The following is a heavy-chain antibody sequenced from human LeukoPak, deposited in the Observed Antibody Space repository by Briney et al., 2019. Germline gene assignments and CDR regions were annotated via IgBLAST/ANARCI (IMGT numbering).Heavy chain of an antibody. CDR2: ISSSGSYI. CDR3: ARALGSGDY. J-gene: IGHJ4*02. D-gene: IGHD7-27*01. CDR1: GFAFSSYT. V-gene: IGHV3-21*01. Sequence: RGSLRLSCAASGFAFSSYTMNWVRQAPGKGLEWVSSISSSGSYIYYADSVKGRFTISRDDAKNSLYLQMSSLRAEDTAVYFCARALGSGDYWGQGTLVTVSS.